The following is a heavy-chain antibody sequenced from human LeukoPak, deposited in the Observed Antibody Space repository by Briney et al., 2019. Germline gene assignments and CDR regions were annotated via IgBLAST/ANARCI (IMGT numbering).Heavy chain of an antibody. CDR3: WRRDY. V-gene: IGHV3-13*05. CDR2: IDTAGDP. D-gene: IGHD3-3*01. CDR1: RFTFRSYD. Sequence: GGSLRLSCAASRFTFRSYDMHWVRQSTGKGLAWVSAIDTAGDPYFPGSVKGRFTISRDNAKNSLYLQMSSLRAEDTAVYYCWRRDYWGQGTLVTVSS. J-gene: IGHJ4*02.